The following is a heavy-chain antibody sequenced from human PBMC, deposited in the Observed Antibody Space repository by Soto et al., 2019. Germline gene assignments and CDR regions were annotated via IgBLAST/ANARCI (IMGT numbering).Heavy chain of an antibody. CDR3: ARSAAVPRAHSHX. CDR1: GGSISGSY. J-gene: IGHJ4*02. D-gene: IGHD3-3*01. Sequence: PSETLSLTCSVSGGSISGSYWSWIRQSPGKGLEWLFYVYYTGSTNYSPSLRSRVSISVDTSKNEFSLRLSSVTAADTAVYFCARSAAVPRAHSHXWGQVTQVTVSX. V-gene: IGHV4-59*01. CDR2: VYYTGST.